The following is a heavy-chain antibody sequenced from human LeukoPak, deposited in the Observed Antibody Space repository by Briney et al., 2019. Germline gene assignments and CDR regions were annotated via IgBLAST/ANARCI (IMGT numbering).Heavy chain of an antibody. CDR2: IGSSAGST. J-gene: IGHJ2*01. Sequence: GGSLRLSCAASRFTFSDYAMSWVRQAPGKGLEWVSAIGSSAGSTNYADSVKGRFTISRDNSKNTLYLQMSSLRAEDTALYYCAKGSQWLARVWYFDLWGRGTLVTVSS. CDR3: AKGSQWLARVWYFDL. D-gene: IGHD6-19*01. CDR1: RFTFSDYA. V-gene: IGHV3-23*01.